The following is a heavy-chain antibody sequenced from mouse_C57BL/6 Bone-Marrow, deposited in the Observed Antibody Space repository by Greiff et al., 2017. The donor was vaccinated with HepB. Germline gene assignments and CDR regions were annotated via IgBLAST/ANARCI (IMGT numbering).Heavy chain of an antibody. CDR1: GFTFSDYG. D-gene: IGHD1-1*01. CDR3: ARPEKDSFHWYFDV. CDR2: ISNLAYSI. Sequence: EVQLVESGGGLVQPGGSLKLSCAASGFTFSDYGMAWVRQAPRKGPEWVAFISNLAYSIYYADTVKGRFTISRENAKNTLYLEMSSLRSEDTAMYYCARPEKDSFHWYFDVWGTGTTVTVSS. V-gene: IGHV5-15*01. J-gene: IGHJ1*03.